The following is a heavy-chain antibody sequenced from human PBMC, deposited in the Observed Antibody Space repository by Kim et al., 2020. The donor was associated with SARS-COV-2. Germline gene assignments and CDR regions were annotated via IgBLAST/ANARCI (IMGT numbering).Heavy chain of an antibody. V-gene: IGHV1-18*01. CDR1: GYTFAAYG. D-gene: IGHD2-21*02. Sequence: ASVKVSCKASGYTFAAYGISWVRQARGQGLEWMGGIGAYNGMSDYGQTFHDRITMTTDISSNTAYLEVRSLRSDYTAIYYCARGGRGDHFYNGMDVWGQGTAVIVSS. CDR3: ARGGRGDHFYNGMDV. CDR2: IGAYNGMS. J-gene: IGHJ6*02.